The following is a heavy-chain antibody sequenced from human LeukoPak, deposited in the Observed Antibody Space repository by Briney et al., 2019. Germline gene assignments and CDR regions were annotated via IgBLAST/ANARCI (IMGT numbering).Heavy chain of an antibody. Sequence: ASVKVSCKASGSTFTSRGISWVRQAPGQGLEWMGGISTSTGNINYAQKLQGRVSMTTDTSTTTVCMELRSLTSDDTAVYYCARSYSSTWYGGFDPWGQGTLVTVSS. CDR1: GSTFTSRG. D-gene: IGHD6-13*01. CDR3: ARSYSSTWYGGFDP. J-gene: IGHJ5*02. CDR2: ISTSTGNI. V-gene: IGHV1-18*01.